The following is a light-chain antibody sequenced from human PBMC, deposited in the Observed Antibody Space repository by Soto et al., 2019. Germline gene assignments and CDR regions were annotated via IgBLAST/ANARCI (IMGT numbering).Light chain of an antibody. J-gene: IGKJ5*01. CDR3: QQYGSSIT. CDR1: QSVPRSY. Sequence: ESVLTQSPGTLSLSPGERATRSCRASQSVPRSYLAWYQQKPGQAPRLLIYGTSSRATGIPDRFSGSGSGTDFTLTISRLEPEDFAVFYCQQYGSSITFGQGTRLEIK. V-gene: IGKV3-20*01. CDR2: GTS.